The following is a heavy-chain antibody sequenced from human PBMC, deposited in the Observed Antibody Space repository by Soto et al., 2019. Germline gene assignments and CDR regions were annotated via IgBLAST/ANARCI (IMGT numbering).Heavy chain of an antibody. CDR2: IYWDDDK. Sequence: QITLKESGPTLVKPTQTLTLTCTFSGFSLSTSGVGVGWSHQPPGKALAWLALIYWDDDKRYSPSLKSRLTITNDTSKNQMVLTMTNMDPVDTATYYCAHVDTAMVPNWFDPWGQGTLVTVSS. CDR1: GFSLSTSGVG. J-gene: IGHJ5*02. CDR3: AHVDTAMVPNWFDP. V-gene: IGHV2-5*02. D-gene: IGHD5-18*01.